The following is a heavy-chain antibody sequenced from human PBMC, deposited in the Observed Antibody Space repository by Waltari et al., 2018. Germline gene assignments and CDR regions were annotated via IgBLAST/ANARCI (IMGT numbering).Heavy chain of an antibody. J-gene: IGHJ6*02. D-gene: IGHD3-3*01. V-gene: IGHV3-48*03. CDR2: ISSSGSTI. CDR1: GFTFSSYE. Sequence: EVQLVESGGGLVQPGGSLRLSCAASGFTFSSYEMNWVRQAPGKGLEWVSYISSSGSTIYYADSVKGRFTISRDNAKNSLYLQMNSLRAEDTAVYYCARDNRITIFGVVIMRDYYYYGMDVWGQGTTVTVSS. CDR3: ARDNRITIFGVVIMRDYYYYGMDV.